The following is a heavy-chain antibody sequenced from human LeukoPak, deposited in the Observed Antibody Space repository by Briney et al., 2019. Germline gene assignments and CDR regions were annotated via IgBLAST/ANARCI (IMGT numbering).Heavy chain of an antibody. Sequence: SVKVSCKASGFTFTGYYMHWVRQAPGQGLEWMGSIIPFRGTTNYAQKFQGRVTITADEPTRTAYMELPYVRSDDTAVYYCTIIPIVIVFTHYFEYWGQGTLVTVSS. CDR2: IIPFRGTT. CDR3: TIIPIVIVFTHYFEY. J-gene: IGHJ4*02. CDR1: GFTFTGYY. V-gene: IGHV1-69*11. D-gene: IGHD2-21*01.